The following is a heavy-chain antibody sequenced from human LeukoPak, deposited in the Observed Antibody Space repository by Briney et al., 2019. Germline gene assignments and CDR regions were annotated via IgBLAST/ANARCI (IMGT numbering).Heavy chain of an antibody. V-gene: IGHV4-61*08. J-gene: IGHJ5*02. CDR1: GGSISSGDYY. CDR3: ARAGQQLVYWFDP. Sequence: SETLSLTCTVSGGSISSGDYYWNWIRQPPGKGLEWIGYIYYSGSTNYNPSLKSRVTISVDTSKNQFSLKLSSVTAADTAVYYCARAGQQLVYWFDPWGQGTLVTVSS. D-gene: IGHD6-13*01. CDR2: IYYSGST.